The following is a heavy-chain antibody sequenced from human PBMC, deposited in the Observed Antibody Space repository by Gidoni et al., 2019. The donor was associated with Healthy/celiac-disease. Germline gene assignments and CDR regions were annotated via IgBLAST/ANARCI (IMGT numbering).Heavy chain of an antibody. CDR3: ARRVPTWGLSWTPRKKDAFDI. V-gene: IGHV4-39*01. CDR2: IYYSGST. Sequence: QLQLQESGPGLVKPSETLSLTCTVSGGSISSSSYYWGWIRQPPGKGLEWIGSIYYSGSTYYNPSLKSRVTISVDTSKNQFSLKLSSVTAADTAVYYCARRVPTWGLSWTPRKKDAFDIWGQGTMVTVSS. D-gene: IGHD7-27*01. CDR1: GGSISSSSYY. J-gene: IGHJ3*02.